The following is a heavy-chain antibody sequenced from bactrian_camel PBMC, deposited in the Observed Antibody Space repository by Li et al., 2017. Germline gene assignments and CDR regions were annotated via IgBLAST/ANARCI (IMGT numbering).Heavy chain of an antibody. D-gene: IGHD2*01. CDR1: GYSSNC. J-gene: IGHJ4*01. CDR3: AISKVVGGLPTLNTNLMKY. CDR2: IYTGGGTT. V-gene: IGHV3S54*01. Sequence: VQLVESGGGSVQAGGSLRLSCATSGYSSNCVGWFRQAPGNEREEVATIYTGGGTTIYSDSVKGRFTISLDNAKNTVFLQMNNLRPEDTAMYYCAISKVVGGLPTLNTNLMKYWGLGTQVTVS.